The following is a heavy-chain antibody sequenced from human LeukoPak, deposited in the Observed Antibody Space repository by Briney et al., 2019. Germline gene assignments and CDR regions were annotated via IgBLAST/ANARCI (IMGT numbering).Heavy chain of an antibody. V-gene: IGHV3-7*01. CDR2: IKQDGSEK. CDR3: ARVRITMVRGVIFYY. CDR1: GFTFSSYW. J-gene: IGHJ4*02. Sequence: QPGGSLRLSCAASGFTFSSYWMSWVRQAPGKGLEWVANIKQDGSEKYYVDSVKGRFTISRDNAKNSLYLQMNSLRAEDTAVYYCARVRITMVRGVIFYYWGQGTLVTVSS. D-gene: IGHD3-10*01.